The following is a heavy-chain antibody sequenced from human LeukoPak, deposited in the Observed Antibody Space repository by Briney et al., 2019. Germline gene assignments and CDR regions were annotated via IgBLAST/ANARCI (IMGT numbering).Heavy chain of an antibody. V-gene: IGHV3-74*01. CDR1: GNYW. CDR3: VSFYETY. Sequence: GGSLSLSCAASGNYWMHWVRQALGKGLVWVSHINSDGSWTSYADSVKGRFTISKDNAKNTVYLQMNNLRAEDTAVYYCVSFYETYWGRGTLVTVSS. CDR2: INSDGSWT. J-gene: IGHJ4*02. D-gene: IGHD2-2*01.